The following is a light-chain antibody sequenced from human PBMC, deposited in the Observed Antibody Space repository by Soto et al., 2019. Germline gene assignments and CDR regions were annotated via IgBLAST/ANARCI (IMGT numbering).Light chain of an antibody. Sequence: QSALTQPASVSGSPGQSITISCTGTSSDVGGYNYVSWYQQHPGKAHKLMIYEVSNRPSGVSNRFSGSKSGNTASLTISGLQAEDEADYYCTSYTSIITYVFGTGTKVTVL. CDR1: SSDVGGYNY. CDR3: TSYTSIITYV. V-gene: IGLV2-14*01. CDR2: EVS. J-gene: IGLJ1*01.